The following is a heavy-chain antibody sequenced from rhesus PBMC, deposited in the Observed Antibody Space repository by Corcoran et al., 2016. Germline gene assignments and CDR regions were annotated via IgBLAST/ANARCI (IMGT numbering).Heavy chain of an antibody. CDR2: IGGSSRST. CDR3: ARAHSSGWYFYGLDS. Sequence: QVQLQESGPGLVKPSETLSLTRAVSCGAISGYWWGWIRQPPGKGLEWIGYIGGSSRSTYYNPSLKSRVTISTDTSKNQFSLKMSSVTAADTAVYYCARAHSSGWYFYGLDSWGQGVVVTVSS. D-gene: IGHD6-31*01. V-gene: IGHV4-165*01. J-gene: IGHJ6*01. CDR1: CGAISGYW.